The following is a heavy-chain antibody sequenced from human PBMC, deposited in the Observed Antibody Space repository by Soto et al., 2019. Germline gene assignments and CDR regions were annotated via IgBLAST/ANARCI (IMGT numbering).Heavy chain of an antibody. J-gene: IGHJ5*02. D-gene: IGHD3-16*01. Sequence: QVQVQESGPGLVKPSETLSLTCSVSGGSMSKFYWSWIRKTAGKGLEWLGRVYATGTSDYNPFLRSRFAMSVHIAKKTFSLRLRSVSAADTGVYYCVRDASKTLRACFDPCGQGILVTVSS. CDR2: VYATGTS. CDR3: VRDASKTLRACFDP. CDR1: GGSMSKFY. V-gene: IGHV4-4*07.